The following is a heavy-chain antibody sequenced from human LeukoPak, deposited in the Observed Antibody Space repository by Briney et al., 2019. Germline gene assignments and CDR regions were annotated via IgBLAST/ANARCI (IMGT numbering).Heavy chain of an antibody. V-gene: IGHV5-51*01. Sequence: GESLQISCKGSGSIFTSYWIGWARQLPGKGLEWMGIIYPSDSDIRYSPSFQGQVTISADKSISTAYLQWSSLKASDTAMYYCARLNGPATGDYWGQGTLVTVSS. CDR2: IYPSDSDI. CDR1: GSIFTSYW. J-gene: IGHJ4*02. D-gene: IGHD1-1*01. CDR3: ARLNGPATGDY.